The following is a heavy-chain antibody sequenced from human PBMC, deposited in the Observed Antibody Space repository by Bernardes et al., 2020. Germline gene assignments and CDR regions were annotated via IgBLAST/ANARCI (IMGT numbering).Heavy chain of an antibody. D-gene: IGHD3-22*01. Sequence: SETLSLTRTVSGTSMSTHCWSWIRQSPGKGLEWIGYINYFGIAKYNSSLESRVAISIDTSKSQFSLKLRSVTAADTVVYYCARLRYFYDGSVAQYYFDSWGQGMLVTVSS. CDR3: ARLRYFYDGSVAQYYFDS. V-gene: IGHV4-59*11. J-gene: IGHJ4*02. CDR2: INYFGIA. CDR1: GTSMSTHC.